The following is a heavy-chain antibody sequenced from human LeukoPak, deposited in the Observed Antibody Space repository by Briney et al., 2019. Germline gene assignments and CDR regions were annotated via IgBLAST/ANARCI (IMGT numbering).Heavy chain of an antibody. V-gene: IGHV1-18*01. CDR1: GGTFSSYA. CDR2: ISAYNGNT. CDR3: ARNYGDKERAFDI. J-gene: IGHJ3*02. Sequence: ASVKVSCKASGGTFSSYAISWVRQAPGQGLEWMGWISAYNGNTNYAQKLQGRVTMTTDTSTSTAYMELRSLRSDDTAVYYCARNYGDKERAFDIWGQGTMVTVSS. D-gene: IGHD4-23*01.